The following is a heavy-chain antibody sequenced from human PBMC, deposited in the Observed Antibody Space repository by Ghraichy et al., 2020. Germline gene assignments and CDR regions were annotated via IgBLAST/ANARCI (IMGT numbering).Heavy chain of an antibody. Sequence: GGSLRLSCAASGFTFSSYSMNWVRQAPGKGLEWVSSISSSSSYIYYADSVKGRFTISRDNAKNSLYLQMNSLRAEDTAVYYCARVLGRIGDYLDYWGQGTLVTVSS. CDR1: GFTFSSYS. V-gene: IGHV3-21*01. J-gene: IGHJ4*02. CDR3: ARVLGRIGDYLDY. D-gene: IGHD3-3*02. CDR2: ISSSSSYI.